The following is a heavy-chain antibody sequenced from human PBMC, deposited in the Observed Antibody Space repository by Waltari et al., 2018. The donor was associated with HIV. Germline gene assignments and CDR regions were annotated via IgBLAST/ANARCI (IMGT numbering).Heavy chain of an antibody. CDR3: VRVAATASAPFDL. V-gene: IGHV3-23*01. CDR1: DFNVTTYD. D-gene: IGHD3-3*01. J-gene: IGHJ4*02. Sequence: EVQLSESGGGLVQPGESLRLSCVGSDFNVTTYDLAWVRQDPGRGLHCISSLSRIELETYYAVSVKGRFSVSRDDAENTLHLHMDRLTVDDTALYYCVRVAATASAPFDLWGQGTLVTVSS. CDR2: LSRIELET.